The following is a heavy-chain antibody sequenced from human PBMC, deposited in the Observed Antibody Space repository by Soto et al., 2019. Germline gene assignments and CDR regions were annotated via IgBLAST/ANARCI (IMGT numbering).Heavy chain of an antibody. J-gene: IGHJ4*02. CDR1: GFTFNTYG. D-gene: IGHD3-22*01. CDR2: VSARGGDT. V-gene: IGHV3-23*01. CDR3: ARGGYDSSGYLRY. Sequence: EVQLLESGGDLVQPGGSLRLSCVASGFTFNTYGMNWVRQAPGKGLEWVAGVSARGGDTSYADSVKGRFTISRDNSKNTLYLQMNSLRAEDTAVYYCARGGYDSSGYLRYWGQGTLVTVSS.